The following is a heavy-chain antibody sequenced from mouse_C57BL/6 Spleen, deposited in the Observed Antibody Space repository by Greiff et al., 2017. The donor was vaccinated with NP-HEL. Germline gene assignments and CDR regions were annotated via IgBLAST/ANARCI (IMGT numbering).Heavy chain of an antibody. Sequence: EVKLMESGGGLVKPGGSLKLSCAASGLTFSDYGMHWVRQAPEKGLEWVAYISSGSSTIYYADTVKGRFTISRDNAKNTLFLQMTSLRSEDTAMYYCARGSRYFDVWGTGTTVTVSS. CDR2: ISSGSSTI. D-gene: IGHD1-1*01. CDR3: ARGSRYFDV. V-gene: IGHV5-17*01. J-gene: IGHJ1*03. CDR1: GLTFSDYG.